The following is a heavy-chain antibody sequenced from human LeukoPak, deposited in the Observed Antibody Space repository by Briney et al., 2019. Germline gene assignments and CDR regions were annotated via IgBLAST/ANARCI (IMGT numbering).Heavy chain of an antibody. J-gene: IGHJ6*02. CDR2: ISGSGGST. Sequence: GGSLRLSCAASGFTFSSYAMSWVRQAPGKGLEWVSAISGSGGSTYYADSMKGRFTISRDNSKNTLYLQMNSLRAEDTAVYYCAKAAQYSSGWYRDYYYYGMDVWGQGTTVTVSS. CDR1: GFTFSSYA. D-gene: IGHD6-19*01. V-gene: IGHV3-23*01. CDR3: AKAAQYSSGWYRDYYYYGMDV.